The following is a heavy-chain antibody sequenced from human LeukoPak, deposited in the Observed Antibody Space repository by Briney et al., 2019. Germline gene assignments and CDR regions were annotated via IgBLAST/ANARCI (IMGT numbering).Heavy chain of an antibody. CDR3: ARGSLVYIQRNWFDP. CDR2: INHSGST. V-gene: IGHV4-34*01. D-gene: IGHD2-8*01. J-gene: IGHJ5*02. Sequence: SETLSLTCAVSGGSFSGYYWSWIRQPPGKGLEWIGEINHSGSTNYNPSLKSRVTISVDTSKNQFSLKLSSVTAADTAVYYCARGSLVYIQRNWFDPWGQGTLVTVSS. CDR1: GGSFSGYY.